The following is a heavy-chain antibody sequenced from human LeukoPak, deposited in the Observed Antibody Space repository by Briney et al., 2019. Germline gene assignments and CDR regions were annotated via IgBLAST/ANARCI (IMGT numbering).Heavy chain of an antibody. V-gene: IGHV4-4*02. CDR1: GGSISSSNW. Sequence: PSETLSLTCAVSGGSISSSNWWSWVRQPPGKGLEWIGEIYHSGSTNYNPSLKSRVTISVDKSKNQFSLKLSSVTAADTAVYYCARDLTFGYSSGDAFDIWGQGTMVTVSS. J-gene: IGHJ3*02. CDR3: ARDLTFGYSSGDAFDI. D-gene: IGHD6-19*01. CDR2: IYHSGST.